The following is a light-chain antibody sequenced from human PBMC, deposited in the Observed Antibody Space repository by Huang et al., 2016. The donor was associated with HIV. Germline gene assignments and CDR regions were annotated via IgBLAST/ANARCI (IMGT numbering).Light chain of an antibody. CDR2: DAS. J-gene: IGKJ4*01. V-gene: IGKV1D-13*01. Sequence: AIQLTQSPSFLSASVGDRVTITCRASQDITEALAWYQQKPGKPPKVLIYDASSLESGVPSRSSGSGSGADFTLTISSLQPEDFATYYCQQFKNYPLTFGGGTKVEVK. CDR3: QQFKNYPLT. CDR1: QDITEA.